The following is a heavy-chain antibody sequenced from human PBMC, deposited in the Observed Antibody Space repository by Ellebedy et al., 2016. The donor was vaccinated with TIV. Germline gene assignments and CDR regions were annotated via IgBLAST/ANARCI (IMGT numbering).Heavy chain of an antibody. CDR2: IFYSGGT. CDR3: ARHGWFGEFFTNWFDP. J-gene: IGHJ5*02. V-gene: IGHV4-39*01. Sequence: SQTLSLTXXVSGGSIRRSDYHWGWIRQPPGKGLEWIGSIFYSGGTYYNPSLKSRVTMSIDTSKNQFSLKLSSVTAADTAIYSCARHGWFGEFFTNWFDPWGQGTLVTVSS. CDR1: GGSIRRSDYH. D-gene: IGHD3-10*01.